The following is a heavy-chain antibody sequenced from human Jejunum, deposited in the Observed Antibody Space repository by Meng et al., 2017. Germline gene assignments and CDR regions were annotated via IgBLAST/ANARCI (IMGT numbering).Heavy chain of an antibody. J-gene: IGHJ6*04. Sequence: GESLKISCAVSGFTLNNYEMNWVRQAPGKGLEWVSYISSSGVTILYADSVKGRFTVSRDNDKESLYLQMNSLGADDTAVYYCARAQLGITKVRKGLSLVSSYYYYGMDVWGEGTTVTVSS. CDR1: GFTLNNYE. CDR3: ARAQLGITKVRKGLSLVSSYYYYGMDV. V-gene: IGHV3-48*03. CDR2: ISSSGVTI. D-gene: IGHD3-10*01.